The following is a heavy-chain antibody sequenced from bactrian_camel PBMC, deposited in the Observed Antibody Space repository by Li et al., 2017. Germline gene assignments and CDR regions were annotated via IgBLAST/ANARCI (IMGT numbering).Heavy chain of an antibody. V-gene: IGHV3S55*01. CDR2: IRSDGMI. Sequence: VQLVESGGGSVQAGGSLTLSCVASEYTRDYCMAWFRQAPGKEREGVAEIRSDGMITYADSVKGRFTIAADNAKNTLSLQMNSLKPEDTAMYYCARSPMYDLFSADFGYWGQGTQVTVS. CDR1: EYTRDYC. CDR3: ARSPMYDLFSADFGY. J-gene: IGHJ6*01. D-gene: IGHD6*01.